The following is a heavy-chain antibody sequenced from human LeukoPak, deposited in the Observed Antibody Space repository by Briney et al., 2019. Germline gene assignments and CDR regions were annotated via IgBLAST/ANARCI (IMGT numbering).Heavy chain of an antibody. Sequence: EGSLRLSCAASGFTFSSYEMNWVRQAPGKGLEWVSYISTSGTTINYSDSVKGRFTISRDNAKKSLYLQMNSLRAEDTAVYYCARERLLWFGELLLNDAFDIWGQGTMVTVSS. J-gene: IGHJ3*02. CDR2: ISTSGTTI. CDR3: ARERLLWFGELLLNDAFDI. CDR1: GFTFSSYE. V-gene: IGHV3-48*03. D-gene: IGHD3-10*01.